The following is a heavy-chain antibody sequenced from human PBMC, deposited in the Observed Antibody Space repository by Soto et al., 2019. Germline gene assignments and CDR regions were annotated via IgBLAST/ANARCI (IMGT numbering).Heavy chain of an antibody. Sequence: GASVKVSCKASGGTFSSYAISWVRQAPGQGLEWMGGIIPIFGTANYAQKFQGRVTITADESTSTAYMELSSLRSEDTAVYYCARGRRISYYFDYWGQGTLVTVYS. CDR3: ARGRRISYYFDY. J-gene: IGHJ4*02. CDR1: GGTFSSYA. V-gene: IGHV1-69*13. CDR2: IIPIFGTA. D-gene: IGHD2-15*01.